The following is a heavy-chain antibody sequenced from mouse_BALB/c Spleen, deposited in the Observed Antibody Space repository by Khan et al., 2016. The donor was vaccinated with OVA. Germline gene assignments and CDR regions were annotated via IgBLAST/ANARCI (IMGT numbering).Heavy chain of an antibody. CDR2: ISDGGSST. V-gene: IGHV5-4*02. D-gene: IGHD2-13*01. CDR3: ARADYGDFAY. Sequence: EVELVESGGGLVKPGGSLKLSCAASGFTFSDYYMYWVRQTPEKRLEWVATISDGGSSTYYPDSVKGRFTISRDNAKNNLYLQMSSLKSEDTAIYYCARADYGDFAYWGQGTLVTVSA. J-gene: IGHJ3*01. CDR1: GFTFSDYY.